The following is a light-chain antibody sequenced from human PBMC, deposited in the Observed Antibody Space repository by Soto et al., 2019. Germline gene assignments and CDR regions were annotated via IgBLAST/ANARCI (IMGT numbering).Light chain of an antibody. J-gene: IGLJ1*01. Sequence: QSVLTQPPSASGTPGQRVTISCSGSSSNIGSNTVNWYQQLPGTAPKLLIYSNNQRPSGVPDRFSGSKSGTPASLAISGLQSEDEADYYCAAWDDSLNANYVFGTGTKVTVL. V-gene: IGLV1-44*01. CDR1: SSNIGSNT. CDR2: SNN. CDR3: AAWDDSLNANYV.